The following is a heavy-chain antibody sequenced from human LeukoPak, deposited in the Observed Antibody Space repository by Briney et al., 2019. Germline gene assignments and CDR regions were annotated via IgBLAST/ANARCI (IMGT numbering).Heavy chain of an antibody. CDR3: ARPQLALPDY. J-gene: IGHJ4*02. CDR1: GFTFSSYA. V-gene: IGHV3-30-3*01. D-gene: IGHD2-2*01. CDR2: ISYDGSNK. Sequence: GGSLRLSCAASGFTFSSYAMHWVRQAPGKGLEWVAVISYDGSNKYYADSVKGRFTISRDNSKNTLYLQMNSLRAEDTAVYYCARPQLALPDYWGQGTLVTVSS.